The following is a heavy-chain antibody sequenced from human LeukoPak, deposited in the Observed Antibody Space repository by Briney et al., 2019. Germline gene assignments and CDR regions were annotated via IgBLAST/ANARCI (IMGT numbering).Heavy chain of an antibody. D-gene: IGHD3-22*01. Sequence: ASVKVSCKASGYTFTSYGISWVRQAPGQGLEWMGWISAYNGNTNYAQKLQGRVTMTTDTSTSTAYMELRSLRSDDTAVYYCARTLQYCYDSSGYDDYWGQGTLVTVSS. J-gene: IGHJ4*02. CDR1: GYTFTSYG. CDR2: ISAYNGNT. CDR3: ARTLQYCYDSSGYDDY. V-gene: IGHV1-18*01.